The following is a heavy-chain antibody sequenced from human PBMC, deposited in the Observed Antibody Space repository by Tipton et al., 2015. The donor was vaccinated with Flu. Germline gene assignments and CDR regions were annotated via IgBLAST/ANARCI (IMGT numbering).Heavy chain of an antibody. D-gene: IGHD3-16*01. CDR3: AKGRTSDY. CDR1: GFTFSSYA. J-gene: IGHJ4*02. CDR2: IIGGGVST. Sequence: AASGFTFSSYAMSWVRQAPGKGLEWVSAIIGGGVSTYYADSVKGRFTISRDNSKNTLYLQMNSLRAEDTAVYYCAKGRTSDYWGQGTLVTVSS. V-gene: IGHV3-23*01.